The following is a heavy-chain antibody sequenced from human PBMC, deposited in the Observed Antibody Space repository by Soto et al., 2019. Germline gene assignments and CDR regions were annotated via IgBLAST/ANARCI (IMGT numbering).Heavy chain of an antibody. Sequence: QVQLVQSGADVKTPGASVRVSCKASGYTFTGYYVHWVREAPGQGLEWMGWINPETGGTSYAQKLQGRVTLSRDTSINTAYLELSRLRFDDAAVYFCARERYQVISDGMDVW. CDR2: INPETGGT. CDR1: GYTFTGYY. V-gene: IGHV1-2*02. CDR3: ARERYQVISDGMDV. D-gene: IGHD2-2*01. J-gene: IGHJ6*01.